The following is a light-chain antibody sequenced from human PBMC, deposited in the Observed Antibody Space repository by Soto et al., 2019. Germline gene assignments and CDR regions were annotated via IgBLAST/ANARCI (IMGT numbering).Light chain of an antibody. Sequence: DIQMTQSPSTLSASVGDRVTITCRASQSISSWLAWYQQKPGKAPKLLIYKTSTLESGVPSRFSGSGFGTEFTLTISSLQPDDFATYYCQQYDSYSGTFGQGTKVEI. V-gene: IGKV1-5*03. CDR1: QSISSW. CDR2: KTS. J-gene: IGKJ1*01. CDR3: QQYDSYSGT.